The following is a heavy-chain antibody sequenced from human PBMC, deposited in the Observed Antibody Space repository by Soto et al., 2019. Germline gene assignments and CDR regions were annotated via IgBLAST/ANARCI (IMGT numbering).Heavy chain of an antibody. V-gene: IGHV3-23*01. D-gene: IGHD5-18*01. CDR2: ISGSGGST. CDR3: ARDYSSYGPFDD. Sequence: GGSLRLSCAASGFTLSNYAMSWVRQAPGKGLEWVSVISGSGGSTYYADSVKGRFTISRDNSKNTLYLQMNSLRAEDTAVYYCARDYSSYGPFDDWGQGTLVTVSS. CDR1: GFTLSNYA. J-gene: IGHJ4*02.